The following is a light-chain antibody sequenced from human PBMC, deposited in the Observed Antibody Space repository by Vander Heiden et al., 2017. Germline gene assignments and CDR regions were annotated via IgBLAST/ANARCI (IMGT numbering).Light chain of an antibody. CDR2: EGS. CDR1: SSDVGSYNL. CDR3: CSYAGSSTVV. V-gene: IGLV2-23*01. Sequence: QSALTQPASVSGSPGQSITISCTGTSSDVGSYNLVSWYQQHPGKAPKLMIYEGSKRPSGVSNRFSGSKSGNTASLTISGRQAEDEADYYCCSYAGSSTVVFGTGTKVTGL. J-gene: IGLJ1*01.